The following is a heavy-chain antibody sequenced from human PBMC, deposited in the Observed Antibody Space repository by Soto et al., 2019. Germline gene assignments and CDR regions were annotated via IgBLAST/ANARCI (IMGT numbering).Heavy chain of an antibody. CDR2: INAGNGNT. CDR3: ARDLCSGGSCYFNWFDP. Sequence: GASVKVSCKASGYTFTSYAMHWVRQAPGQRLEWMGWINAGNGNTKYSQKFQGRVTITRDTSASTAYMELSSLRSEDTAVYYCARDLCSGGSCYFNWFDPWGQGTLVTVS. D-gene: IGHD2-15*01. CDR1: GYTFTSYA. J-gene: IGHJ5*02. V-gene: IGHV1-3*01.